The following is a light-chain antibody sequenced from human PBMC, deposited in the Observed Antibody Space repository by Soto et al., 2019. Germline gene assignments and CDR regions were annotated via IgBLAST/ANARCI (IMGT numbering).Light chain of an antibody. Sequence: QSVLTQPPSVSGAPGQRVTISCTGSSSNIGAGYDVHWYQQLPGTAPKLLIYGXXXRXXXXXXRXXGSKSGTSASLAITGLXXEXEXDYYCQSYDSSLSGWVFGGGTKLTVL. CDR3: QSYDSSLSGWV. V-gene: IGLV1-40*01. CDR1: SSNIGAGYD. CDR2: GXX. J-gene: IGLJ3*02.